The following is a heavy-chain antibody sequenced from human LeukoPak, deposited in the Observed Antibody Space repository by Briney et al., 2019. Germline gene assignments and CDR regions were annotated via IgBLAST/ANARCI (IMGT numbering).Heavy chain of an antibody. CDR3: ARVSYGNDATPFDY. CDR2: INPNSDYT. J-gene: IGHJ4*02. Sequence: ASVKVCFTASGYTFTAYYIHWLRQAPGQGLEWMGRINPNSDYTDYAQNFQGRVTMTRDTSISTAYMEVMRLRSDDTAVYYCARVSYGNDATPFDYWGQGTLVTVSS. D-gene: IGHD3-16*01. CDR1: GYTFTAYY. V-gene: IGHV1-2*06.